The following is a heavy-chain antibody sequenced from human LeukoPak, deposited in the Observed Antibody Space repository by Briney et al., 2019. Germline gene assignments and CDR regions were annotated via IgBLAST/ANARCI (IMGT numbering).Heavy chain of an antibody. J-gene: IGHJ6*02. CDR1: GYTFTGYY. Sequence: GASVKVFCKASGYTFTGYYMHWVRQAPGQGLEWMGWINPNSGGTNYAQKFQGRVTMTRDTSISTAYMELSRLRSDDTAVYYCARDARFLEWLLAPYYYGMDVWGQGTTVTVSS. CDR2: INPNSGGT. V-gene: IGHV1-2*02. D-gene: IGHD3-3*01. CDR3: ARDARFLEWLLAPYYYGMDV.